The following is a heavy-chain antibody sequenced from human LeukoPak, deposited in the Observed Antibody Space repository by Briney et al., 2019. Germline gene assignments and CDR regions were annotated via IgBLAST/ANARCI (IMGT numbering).Heavy chain of an antibody. J-gene: IGHJ4*02. CDR2: IYHSGST. CDR3: ARDLQTLAAPY. CDR1: GGSISSRNW. V-gene: IGHV4-4*02. Sequence: SETLSLTCAVSGGSISSRNWWNWVRQPPGKGLEWIGEIYHSGSTTYNPSLKSRVTISVDKSKNQFSLKLTSVTAADTAVYFCARDLQTLAAPYWGQGTLVTVSS. D-gene: IGHD6-13*01.